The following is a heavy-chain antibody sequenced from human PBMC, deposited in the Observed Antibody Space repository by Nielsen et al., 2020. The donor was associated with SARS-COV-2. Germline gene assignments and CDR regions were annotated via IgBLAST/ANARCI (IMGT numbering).Heavy chain of an antibody. CDR3: ARGVSCSSTSCYAKDAFDI. CDR2: ISAGGDST. J-gene: IGHJ3*02. CDR1: GFTFSLFA. Sequence: GGSLRLSCAPSGFTFSLFAMTWVRQAPGKGLEWVSHISAGGDSTYYADSVKGRFTISRDNSKNTLYLQMNSLRAEDTAVYYCARGVSCSSTSCYAKDAFDIWGQGTMVTVSS. V-gene: IGHV3-23*01. D-gene: IGHD2-2*01.